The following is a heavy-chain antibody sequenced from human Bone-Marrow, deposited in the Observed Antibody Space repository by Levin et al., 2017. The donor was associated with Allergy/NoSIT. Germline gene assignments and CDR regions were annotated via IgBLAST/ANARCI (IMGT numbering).Heavy chain of an antibody. Sequence: GESLKISCAASGFTFSSYWMSWVRQAPGKGLEWVANIKQDGSEKYYVDSVKGRFTISRDNAKNSLYLQMNSLRAEDTAVYYCAREGLELLWERGQGTLVTVSS. J-gene: IGHJ4*02. CDR2: IKQDGSEK. CDR1: GFTFSSYW. CDR3: AREGLELLWE. V-gene: IGHV3-7*01. D-gene: IGHD1-7*01.